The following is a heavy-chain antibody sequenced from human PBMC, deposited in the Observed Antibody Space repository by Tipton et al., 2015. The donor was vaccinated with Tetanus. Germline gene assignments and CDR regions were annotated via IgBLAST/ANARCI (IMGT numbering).Heavy chain of an antibody. J-gene: IGHJ3*02. Sequence: AASGFTFSDYYMSWIRQAPGKGLEWVSYISSSGSTIYCADSVKGRFTISRDNAKNSLYLQMNSLRAEDTAVYYCASFPAAEYCGGDCYLSHAFDIWGQGTMVTVSS. CDR3: ASFPAAEYCGGDCYLSHAFDI. D-gene: IGHD2-21*02. CDR1: GFTFSDYY. V-gene: IGHV3-11*01. CDR2: ISSSGSTI.